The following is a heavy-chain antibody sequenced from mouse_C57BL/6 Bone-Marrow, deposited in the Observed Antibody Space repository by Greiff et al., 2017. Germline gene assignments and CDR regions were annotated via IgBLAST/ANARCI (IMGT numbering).Heavy chain of an antibody. D-gene: IGHD1-1*01. J-gene: IGHJ2*01. V-gene: IGHV1-82*01. CDR3: ARVLITTVVATDY. CDR2: LYPGDGDT. Sequence: QVQLQQSGPELVKPGASVKISCKASGYAFSSSWMNWVKQRPGKGLEWIGRLYPGDGDTNYNGKFKGKATLTADKSSSTAYMQLSSLTSEDSAVYFCARVLITTVVATDYWGQGTTLTVSS. CDR1: GYAFSSSW.